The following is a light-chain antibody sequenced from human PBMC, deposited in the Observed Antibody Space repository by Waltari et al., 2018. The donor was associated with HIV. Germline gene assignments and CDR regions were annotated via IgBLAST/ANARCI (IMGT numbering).Light chain of an antibody. Sequence: FEMSQPPSVSVSPGQTVRITCSGDIVQTTDVFWYHQKSGQAPVLVIYQNDRRPSWIAGRFSGSKSGTTATLTISGTQTTDEGDFYCQAWDNDYVVFGGGTKLTVL. V-gene: IGLV3-1*01. CDR3: QAWDNDYVV. CDR1: IVQTTD. CDR2: QND. J-gene: IGLJ2*01.